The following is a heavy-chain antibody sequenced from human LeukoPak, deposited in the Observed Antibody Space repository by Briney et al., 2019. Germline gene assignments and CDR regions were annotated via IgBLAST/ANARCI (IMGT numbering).Heavy chain of an antibody. CDR1: GFTFGDYA. J-gene: IGHJ4*02. CDR2: IRSKAYGRTT. Sequence: GGSLRLFCTASGFTFGDYAMSWVRQAPGKGLEWVGFIRSKAYGRTTEYAASVKGRFTISRDDSKSIAYLQMNSLKTEDTAVYYCTRDSQWLVKSGMDYWGQGTLVTVSS. D-gene: IGHD6-19*01. CDR3: TRDSQWLVKSGMDY. V-gene: IGHV3-49*04.